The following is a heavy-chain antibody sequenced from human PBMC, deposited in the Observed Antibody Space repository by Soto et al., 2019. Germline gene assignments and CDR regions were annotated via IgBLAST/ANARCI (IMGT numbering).Heavy chain of an antibody. J-gene: IGHJ4*02. CDR1: GFTFSSYG. CDR3: ARDGDVWAVRYFDY. D-gene: IGHD3-16*01. CDR2: IWYDGSNK. V-gene: IGHV3-33*01. Sequence: ESGGGVVQPGRSLRLSCAASGFTFSSYGMHWVRQAPGKGLEWVAVIWYDGSNKYYADSVKGRFTISRDNSKNTLYLQMNSLRAEDTAVYYCARDGDVWAVRYFDYWGQGTLVTVSS.